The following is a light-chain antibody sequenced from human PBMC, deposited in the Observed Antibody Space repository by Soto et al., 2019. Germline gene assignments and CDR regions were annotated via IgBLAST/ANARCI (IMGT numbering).Light chain of an antibody. J-gene: IGLJ3*02. Sequence: QSVLTQPPSASGTPGQRVTISCSGSGSNIGTNTVHWYQQLPGTAPKLLIYRTDQRPAGIPDRFSGSKSGTSASLDISGLESDYEADYYCTAWDGSLDARVFGGGTKLPVL. V-gene: IGLV1-44*01. CDR1: GSNIGTNT. CDR3: TAWDGSLDARV. CDR2: RTD.